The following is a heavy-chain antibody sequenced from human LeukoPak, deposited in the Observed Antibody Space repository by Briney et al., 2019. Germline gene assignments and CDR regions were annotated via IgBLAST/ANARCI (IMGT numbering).Heavy chain of an antibody. CDR1: GYTFTSYG. J-gene: IGHJ4*02. D-gene: IGHD3-22*01. Sequence: ASVKVSCEASGYTFTSYGISWVRQAPGQGLEWMGWISAYNGNTNYAQKLQGRVTMTTDTSTSTAYMELRSLRSDDTAVYYCARVPHYYYDSSGYYYVPYYFDYWGQGTLVTVSS. CDR2: ISAYNGNT. V-gene: IGHV1-18*01. CDR3: ARVPHYYYDSSGYYYVPYYFDY.